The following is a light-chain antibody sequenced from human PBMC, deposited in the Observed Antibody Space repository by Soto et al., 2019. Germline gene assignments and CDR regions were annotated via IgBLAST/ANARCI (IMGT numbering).Light chain of an antibody. V-gene: IGLV6-57*02. CDR2: EDN. J-gene: IGLJ2*01. Sequence: NFMLTQPHSVSASPGKTVTISCTASSGSIASGYVQWYQQRPGSAPTTLIYEDNQRPAGVPDRFSGSIDSSSNSASLTISGLRPEDEADYYCQSSDGNNMVFGGGTKVTVL. CDR3: QSSDGNNMV. CDR1: SGSIASGY.